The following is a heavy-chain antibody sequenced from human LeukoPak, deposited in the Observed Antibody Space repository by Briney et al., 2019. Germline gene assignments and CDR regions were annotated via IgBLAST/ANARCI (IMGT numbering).Heavy chain of an antibody. CDR3: DTDFYDPT. CDR2: TRSNSDGGTI. J-gene: IGHJ4*02. Sequence: GGSLRLSCATSGLTFSNAWMNWVRQAPGKGLEWVGRTRSNSDGGTIDYAAPVKGRFALSRDGSNNAQYLQMKSLQTEVTAEYYCDTDFYDPTWGQGTLVTVSS. CDR1: GLTFSNAW. V-gene: IGHV3-15*07. D-gene: IGHD2/OR15-2a*01.